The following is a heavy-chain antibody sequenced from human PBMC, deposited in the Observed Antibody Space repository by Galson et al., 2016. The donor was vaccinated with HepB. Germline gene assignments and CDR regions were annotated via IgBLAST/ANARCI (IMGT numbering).Heavy chain of an antibody. J-gene: IGHJ4*01. Sequence: SLRLSCAASGFSVSGNYMTWVRQAPGKGLEWVSVIYGGGTTYYGDSVRGRFIISRDNSKNTLYLRMNSLRAEDTAVYYCARGSPQNSLRSGAFDFWGHGTRVIVSS. CDR2: IYGGGTT. D-gene: IGHD4/OR15-4a*01. V-gene: IGHV3-53*01. CDR3: ARGSPQNSLRSGAFDF. CDR1: GFSVSGNY.